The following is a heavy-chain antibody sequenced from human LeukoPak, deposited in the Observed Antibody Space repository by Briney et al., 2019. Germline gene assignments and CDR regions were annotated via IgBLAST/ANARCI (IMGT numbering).Heavy chain of an antibody. J-gene: IGHJ3*02. Sequence: SETLSLTCAVYGGSFSGYYWSWIRQPPGKGLEWIGEINHSGSTNYNPSLKSRVTISVDTSKNQFSLKLSSVTAADTAVYYCARDKRGYYYGSAPWAFDIWGQGTMVTVSS. V-gene: IGHV4-34*01. CDR1: GGSFSGYY. CDR3: ARDKRGYYYGSAPWAFDI. D-gene: IGHD3-10*01. CDR2: INHSGST.